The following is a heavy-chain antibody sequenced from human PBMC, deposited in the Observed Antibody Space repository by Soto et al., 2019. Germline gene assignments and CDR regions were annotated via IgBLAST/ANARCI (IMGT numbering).Heavy chain of an antibody. CDR2: ISSGRTYV. CDR1: GFTFSTFS. CDR3: ARGWGTTVVTLDAFDI. J-gene: IGHJ3*02. V-gene: IGHV3-21*01. D-gene: IGHD2-21*02. Sequence: GGTLRLSCAASGFTFSTFSMNWVRQAPGKWLEWASSISSGRTYVYYVDSVKGRFTISRDNVKNSLHLQMNSLRAGDTAVYYCARGWGTTVVTLDAFDIWGQGTMVTVSS.